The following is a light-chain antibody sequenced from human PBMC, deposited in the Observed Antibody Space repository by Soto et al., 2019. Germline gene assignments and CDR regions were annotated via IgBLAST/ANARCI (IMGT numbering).Light chain of an antibody. CDR3: QQYRSSPPT. CDR2: GAS. Sequence: EIVWTQYPATLALYPGERATXSCRASQSISSNLAWYQQKPGQAPRLLIYGASSRATGVPARFSGSGYGTEFTLTISSLQTEDFAVYYCQQYRSSPPTFGHGTKVDI. J-gene: IGKJ1*01. CDR1: QSISSN. V-gene: IGKV3-15*01.